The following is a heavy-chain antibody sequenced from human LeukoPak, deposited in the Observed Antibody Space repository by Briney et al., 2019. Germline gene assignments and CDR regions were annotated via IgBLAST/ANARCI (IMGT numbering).Heavy chain of an antibody. V-gene: IGHV4-4*02. J-gene: IGHJ3*02. CDR3: ARAGYYYDSSGYYPNDAFDI. CDR1: GGSISSSNW. D-gene: IGHD3-22*01. Sequence: PSGTLSLTCAVSGGSISSSNWWSWVRQPPGKGLEWIGGIYHSGSTNYNPSLKSRVTISVDKSKNQFSLKLSSVTAADTAVYYCARAGYYYDSSGYYPNDAFDIWGQGTMVTVSS. CDR2: IYHSGST.